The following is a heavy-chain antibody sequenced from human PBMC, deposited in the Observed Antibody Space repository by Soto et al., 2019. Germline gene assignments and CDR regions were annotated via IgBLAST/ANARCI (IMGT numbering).Heavy chain of an antibody. CDR1: GGSITSGGYY. J-gene: IGHJ5*02. CDR2: IDYSGST. CDR3: ARDGLSWFDP. Sequence: PSETLSLTCAVSGGSITSGGYYWSWIRQHPGKGLEWIGYIDYSGSTYYNPSLKSRVTISVDTSKNQFSLKLSSVTAADTAVYYCARDGLSWFDPWGQGTLGTV. V-gene: IGHV4-31*11.